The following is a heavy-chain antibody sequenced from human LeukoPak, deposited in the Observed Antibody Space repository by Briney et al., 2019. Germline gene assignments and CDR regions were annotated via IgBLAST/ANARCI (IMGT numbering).Heavy chain of an antibody. Sequence: GASVKVSCKASGYTFTSYGISWVRQAPGQGLEWMGWISAYNGNTNYAQKLQGRVTMTTDTSTSTAYMELRSLRSDDTAVYYCATVGATSYYSYGMDVWGQGTTVTVSS. J-gene: IGHJ6*02. V-gene: IGHV1-18*01. CDR1: GYTFTSYG. D-gene: IGHD1-26*01. CDR3: ATVGATSYYSYGMDV. CDR2: ISAYNGNT.